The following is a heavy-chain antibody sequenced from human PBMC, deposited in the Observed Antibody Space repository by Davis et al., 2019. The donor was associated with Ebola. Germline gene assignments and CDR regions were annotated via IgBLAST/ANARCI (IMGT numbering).Heavy chain of an antibody. CDR1: GFTFSSFW. CDR3: ARRYYGSGTYYKDY. V-gene: IGHV3-7*01. D-gene: IGHD3-10*01. Sequence: ESLKISCAASGFTFSSFWMSWVRQAPGKGLEWVANIKQDGSDKYYMDSVKGRFTVSRDNAKNSLYLQMNTLRAEDTAVYYCARRYYGSGTYYKDYWGQGTLVTVSS. CDR2: IKQDGSDK. J-gene: IGHJ4*02.